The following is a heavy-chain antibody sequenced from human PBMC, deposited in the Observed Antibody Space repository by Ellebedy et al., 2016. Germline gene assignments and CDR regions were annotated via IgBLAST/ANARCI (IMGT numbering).Heavy chain of an antibody. CDR1: GYSFTSYW. D-gene: IGHD4-23*01. Sequence: GESLKISXKGSGYSFTSYWIGWVRQTPGKGLEWMGIIYPGDSDTRYSPSFQGQVTISADKSISTAYLQWSSLKASDTAMYYYARHGTTVVTPYWYFDLWGRGTLVTVSS. CDR2: IYPGDSDT. CDR3: ARHGTTVVTPYWYFDL. J-gene: IGHJ2*01. V-gene: IGHV5-51*01.